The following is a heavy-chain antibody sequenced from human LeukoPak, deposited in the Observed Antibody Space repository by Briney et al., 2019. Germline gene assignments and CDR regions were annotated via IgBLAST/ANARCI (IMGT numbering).Heavy chain of an antibody. Sequence: SETLSLTCTVSGGSISDYYWSWIRQPAGKGLEWIGHIYTGGNTNYNSSLESRVTMSVDTSKNQFSLKLRSVTAADTAVYYCARANYVWGSYVYWGQGTLVTVSS. D-gene: IGHD3-16*01. V-gene: IGHV4-4*07. CDR2: IYTGGNT. CDR1: GGSISDYY. CDR3: ARANYVWGSYVY. J-gene: IGHJ4*02.